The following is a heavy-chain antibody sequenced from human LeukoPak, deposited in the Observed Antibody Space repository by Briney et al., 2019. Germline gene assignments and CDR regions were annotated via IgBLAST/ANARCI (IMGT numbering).Heavy chain of an antibody. J-gene: IGHJ3*02. CDR1: GGSISSYY. CDR3: AREVGRLRVFDI. CDR2: IYYSGST. V-gene: IGHV4-59*12. Sequence: SETLSLTCTVSGGSISSYYWSWIRQPPGKGLEWIGYIYYSGSTYYNPSLKSRVTISVDTSKNQFSLKLSSVTAADTAVYYCAREVGRLRVFDIWGQGTMVTVSS. D-gene: IGHD3-16*01.